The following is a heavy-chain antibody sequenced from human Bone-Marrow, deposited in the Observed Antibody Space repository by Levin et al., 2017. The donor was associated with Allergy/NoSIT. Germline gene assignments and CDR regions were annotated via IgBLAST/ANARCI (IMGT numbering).Heavy chain of an antibody. J-gene: IGHJ4*02. Sequence: GESLKISCKASGYTFTSYYMHWVRQAPGQGLEWMGIINPSGGSTSYAQKFQGRVTMTRDTSTSTVYMELSSLRSEDTAVYYCARDGDGSGSYYDGFPPDYWGQGTLVTVSS. V-gene: IGHV1-46*01. CDR3: ARDGDGSGSYYDGFPPDY. CDR1: GYTFTSYY. D-gene: IGHD3-10*01. CDR2: INPSGGST.